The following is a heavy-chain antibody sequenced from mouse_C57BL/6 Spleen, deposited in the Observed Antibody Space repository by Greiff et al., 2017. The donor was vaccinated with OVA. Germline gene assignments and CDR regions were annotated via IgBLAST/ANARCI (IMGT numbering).Heavy chain of an antibody. J-gene: IGHJ3*01. CDR2: IYPGDGDT. D-gene: IGHD2-3*01. CDR3: AREAYDGYPWFAY. Sequence: QVQLKQSGPELVKPGASVKISCKASGYAFSSSWMNWVKQRPGTGLEWIGRIYPGDGDTNYNGKFKGKATLTADKSSSTAYMQLSSLTSEDSAVYFCAREAYDGYPWFAYWGQGTLVTVSA. CDR1: GYAFSSSW. V-gene: IGHV1-82*01.